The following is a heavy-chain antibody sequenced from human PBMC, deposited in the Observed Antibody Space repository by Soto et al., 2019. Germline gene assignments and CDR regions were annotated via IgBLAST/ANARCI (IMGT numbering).Heavy chain of an antibody. CDR2: IYYSGST. D-gene: IGHD5-12*01. CDR1: GGSISSYY. Sequence: SETLSLTCTVSGGSISSYYWSWIRQPPGKGLEWIGYIYYSGSTNYNPSLKSRVTISVDTSKNQFSLKLSSVTAADTAVYYCARQGGYSGYDTPFYYYYYMDVWGKGTTVTVSS. J-gene: IGHJ6*03. V-gene: IGHV4-59*08. CDR3: ARQGGYSGYDTPFYYYYYMDV.